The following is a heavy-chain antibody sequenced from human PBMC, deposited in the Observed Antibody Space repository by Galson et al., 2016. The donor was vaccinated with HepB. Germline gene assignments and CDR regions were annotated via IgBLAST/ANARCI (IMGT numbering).Heavy chain of an antibody. Sequence: SLRLSCAASGFVFNNYDFHWVRQSSGGSLDWLSLIGRRGDTHYADSVMGRFTVSRDNARTTLYLQMNSLRAEDTGFYYCARDPSGRGLDSWGQGALVTVSS. V-gene: IGHV3-13*01. CDR1: GFVFNNYD. CDR2: IGRRGDT. CDR3: ARDPSGRGLDS. D-gene: IGHD5-12*01. J-gene: IGHJ4*02.